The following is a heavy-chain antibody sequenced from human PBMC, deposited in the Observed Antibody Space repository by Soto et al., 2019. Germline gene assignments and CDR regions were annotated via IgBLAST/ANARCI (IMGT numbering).Heavy chain of an antibody. J-gene: IGHJ5*02. CDR1: RGSISSGDYY. V-gene: IGHV4-30-4*01. CDR3: ARSPPPAICFDP. CDR2: IYYSGTT. Sequence: SETLSLTCTVSRGSISSGDYYWSWIRQPPGKGLEWIGFIYYSGTTYYNPSLKSRVTISIDTSKNQFSLKLRSVTAADTAMYYCARSPPPAICFDPWGLGTLVTLSS.